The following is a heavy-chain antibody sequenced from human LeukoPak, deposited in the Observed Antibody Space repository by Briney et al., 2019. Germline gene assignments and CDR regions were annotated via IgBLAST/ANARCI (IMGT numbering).Heavy chain of an antibody. Sequence: GGSLRLSCAASGFTFSSYWMSWVRQAPGKGLECVANIKQDGSEKYYVDSVKGRFTILRDNAKKSLYLQMNSLRAEDTAVYYCASQFSGGFFEDYWGQGTLVTVSS. CDR1: GFTFSSYW. J-gene: IGHJ4*02. CDR2: IKQDGSEK. CDR3: ASQFSGGFFEDY. D-gene: IGHD3-3*01. V-gene: IGHV3-7*01.